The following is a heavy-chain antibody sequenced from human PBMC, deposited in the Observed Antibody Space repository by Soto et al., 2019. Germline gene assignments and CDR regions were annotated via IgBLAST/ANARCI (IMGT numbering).Heavy chain of an antibody. Sequence: QVQLVQSGGEVKKPGASVKVSCKTSGYTFSSHGISWVRQAPGQGLEWMGWISGYHGKTNYAQKFQDRVTMTTDTSTSTAYMERRSLRSDDTAMYYCAREDSSGWYWLDSWGQGTLVTVSA. CDR2: ISGYHGKT. CDR1: GYTFSSHG. CDR3: AREDSSGWYWLDS. J-gene: IGHJ5*01. D-gene: IGHD6-19*01. V-gene: IGHV1-18*01.